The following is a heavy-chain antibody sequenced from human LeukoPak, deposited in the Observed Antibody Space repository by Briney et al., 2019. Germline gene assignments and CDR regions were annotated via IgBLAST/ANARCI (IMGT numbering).Heavy chain of an antibody. J-gene: IGHJ4*02. Sequence: GGSLTLSCAASGFTFSSYSLNWVRQAPGKGLEWVSSISSSSSYIYYADSVKGRFTISRDNAKNSLYLQMNSLRAEDTAVYYCARAGYGDYDYWGQGTLVTVSS. D-gene: IGHD4-17*01. CDR3: ARAGYGDYDY. CDR1: GFTFSSYS. V-gene: IGHV3-21*01. CDR2: ISSSSSYI.